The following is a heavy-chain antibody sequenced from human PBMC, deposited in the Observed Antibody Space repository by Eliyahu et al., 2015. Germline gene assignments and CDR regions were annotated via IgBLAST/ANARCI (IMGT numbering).Heavy chain of an antibody. J-gene: IGHJ4*02. V-gene: IGHV3-30*03. Sequence: QVQLVESGGGVVQPGRSLRLSCAASGFTFSSYGMHWVRQAPGKGLEWVAVISYDGSNKYYADSVKGRFTISRDNSKNTLYLQMNSLRAEDTAVYYCARDGAARGFDYWGQGTLVTVSS. CDR2: ISYDGSNK. CDR3: ARDGAARGFDY. D-gene: IGHD6-6*01. CDR1: GFTFSSYG.